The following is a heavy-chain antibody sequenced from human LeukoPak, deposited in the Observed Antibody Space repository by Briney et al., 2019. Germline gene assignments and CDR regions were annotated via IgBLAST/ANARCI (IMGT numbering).Heavy chain of an antibody. Sequence: ASVKVSCKASGYTFTSYAMHWVRQAPGQRLEWMGWINAGNGNTKYSQKFQGRVTITRDTSASTAYMELSSLRSEDTAVYYCASAVAGTNYFDYWGQRTLVTVSS. CDR2: INAGNGNT. D-gene: IGHD6-19*01. V-gene: IGHV1-3*01. CDR3: ASAVAGTNYFDY. CDR1: GYTFTSYA. J-gene: IGHJ4*02.